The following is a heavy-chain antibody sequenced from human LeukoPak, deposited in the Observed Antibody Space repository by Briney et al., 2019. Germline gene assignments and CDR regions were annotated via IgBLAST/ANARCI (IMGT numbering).Heavy chain of an antibody. D-gene: IGHD4-17*01. J-gene: IGHJ4*02. CDR1: GFTFSGHA. CDR2: ISGSGGST. V-gene: IGHV3-23*01. Sequence: PGGSLRLSCAASGFTFSGHAMSWVRQAPGKGLEWVSAISGSGGSTHYADSVKGRLTISRDNSKNTLYLQMNSLRAEDTAVYYCAKCGDDYGDSITDYWGQGTLVTVSS. CDR3: AKCGDDYGDSITDY.